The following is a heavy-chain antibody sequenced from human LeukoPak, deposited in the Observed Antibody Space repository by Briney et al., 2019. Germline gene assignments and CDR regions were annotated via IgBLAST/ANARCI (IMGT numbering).Heavy chain of an antibody. J-gene: IGHJ6*03. CDR3: ARGRSGVRGIIYYYYYYMDV. D-gene: IGHD3-10*01. V-gene: IGHV4-59*01. CDR1: GGSFSSYY. Sequence: SETLSLTCAVYGGSFSSYYWSWIRQPPGKGLEWIGYIYYSGSTNYNPSLKSRVTISVDTSKNQFSLKLSSVTAADTAVYYCARGRSGVRGIIYYYYYYMDVWGKGTTVTISS. CDR2: IYYSGST.